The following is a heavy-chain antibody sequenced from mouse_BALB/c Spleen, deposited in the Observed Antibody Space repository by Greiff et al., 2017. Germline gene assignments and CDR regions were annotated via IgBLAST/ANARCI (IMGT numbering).Heavy chain of an antibody. J-gene: IGHJ4*01. V-gene: IGHV2-2*02. D-gene: IGHD3-2*01. Sequence: VKLMESGPGLVQPSQSLSITCTVSGFSLTSYGVHWVRQSPGKGLEWLGVIWSGGSTDYNAAFISRLSISKDNSKSQVFFKMNRLQANDTAIYYCTRRQLGLDAMDYWGQGTSVTVSA. CDR2: IWSGGST. CDR3: TRRQLGLDAMDY. CDR1: GFSLTSYG.